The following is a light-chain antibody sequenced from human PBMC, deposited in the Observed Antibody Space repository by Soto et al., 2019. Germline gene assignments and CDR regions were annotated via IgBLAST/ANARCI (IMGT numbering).Light chain of an antibody. CDR3: SSYTSSSTLV. V-gene: IGLV2-14*03. Sequence: QSALTQPASVSGSPGQSITISCTGTSTDVGGYNYVSWYQQHPGKAPKLMICDVSNRPSGVSNRFAGSKSGNTAYLTISGLQAEYEADYYCSSYTSSSTLVFGTGTKLTVL. J-gene: IGLJ1*01. CDR1: STDVGGYNY. CDR2: DVS.